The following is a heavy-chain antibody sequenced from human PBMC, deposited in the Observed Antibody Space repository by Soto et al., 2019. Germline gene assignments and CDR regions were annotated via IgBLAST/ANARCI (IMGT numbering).Heavy chain of an antibody. V-gene: IGHV4-59*01. J-gene: IGHJ4*02. CDR2: IYYSGST. CDR3: VKGVNSGI. CDR1: GGSLTSYY. D-gene: IGHD5-12*01. Sequence: PSETLSLTCTVTGGSLTSYYWSWIRQPPGEGLEWIGYIYYSGSTNYNPSLKSRVTISVDTSKNQFSLKLRSVTAADTAVYYCVKGVNSGIWGQGTLVTVAS.